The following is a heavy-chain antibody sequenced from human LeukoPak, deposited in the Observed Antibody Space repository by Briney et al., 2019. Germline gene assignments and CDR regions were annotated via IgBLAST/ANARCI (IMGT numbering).Heavy chain of an antibody. CDR2: INWNGGST. Sequence: GGSLRLSCAASGFTFSTYWMHWVRQAPGKGLEWVSGINWNGGSTGYADSVKGRFTISRDNAKNSLYLQMNNLRAEDTALYYCARDVPKYYDFWSGFNNWFDPWGQGTLVTVSS. CDR3: ARDVPKYYDFWSGFNNWFDP. V-gene: IGHV3-20*04. CDR1: GFTFSTYW. D-gene: IGHD3-3*01. J-gene: IGHJ5*02.